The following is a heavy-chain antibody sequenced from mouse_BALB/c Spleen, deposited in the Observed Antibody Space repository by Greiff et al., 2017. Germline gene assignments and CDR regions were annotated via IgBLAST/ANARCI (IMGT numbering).Heavy chain of an antibody. CDR1: GYTFTSYW. V-gene: IGHV1-87*01. CDR3: ARGDGYFSWFAY. CDR2: IYPGDGDT. Sequence: VKLQQSGAELARPGASVKLSCKASGYTFTSYWMQWVKQRPGQGLEWIGAIYPGDGDTRYTQKFKGKATLTADKSSSTAYMQLSSLASEDSAVYYCARGDGYFSWFAYWGQGTLVTVSA. D-gene: IGHD2-3*01. J-gene: IGHJ3*01.